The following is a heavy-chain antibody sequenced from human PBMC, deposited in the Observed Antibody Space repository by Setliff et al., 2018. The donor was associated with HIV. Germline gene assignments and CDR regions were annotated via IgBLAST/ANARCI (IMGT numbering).Heavy chain of an antibody. D-gene: IGHD3-3*01. V-gene: IGHV4-39*07. CDR3: ARDQSDWFY. CDR1: GGSISSDCCY. J-gene: IGHJ4*02. Sequence: PSETLSLTCSVSGGSISSDCCYWSWIRQPPGKGLEWIASIYYSGYTYSNPSLKSRVTISVDTSKSQFSLKLNSVTAADTAVYYCARDQSDWFYWGQGTLVTVSS. CDR2: IYYSGYT.